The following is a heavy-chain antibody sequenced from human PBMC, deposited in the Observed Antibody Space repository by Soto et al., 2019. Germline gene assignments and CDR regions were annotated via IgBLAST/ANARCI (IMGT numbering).Heavy chain of an antibody. CDR1: GGTFSSYA. D-gene: IGHD3-22*01. J-gene: IGHJ6*02. CDR3: ASNYYDSSGYFGYYYYYGMDV. CDR2: IIPIFGTA. V-gene: IGHV1-69*01. Sequence: QVQLVQSGAEVKKPGSSVKVSCKASGGTFSSYAISWVRQAPGQGLECRGGIIPIFGTANYAQKFQGRVTITADESTSTAYMELSSLRSEDTAVYYCASNYYDSSGYFGYYYYYGMDVWGQGTTVTVSS.